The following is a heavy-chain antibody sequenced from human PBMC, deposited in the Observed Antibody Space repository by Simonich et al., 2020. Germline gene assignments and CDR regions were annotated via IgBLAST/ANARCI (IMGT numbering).Heavy chain of an antibody. CDR3: ARDQGGRAAAATDY. CDR1: GYTFTRFG. J-gene: IGHJ4*02. D-gene: IGHD6-13*01. Sequence: QVQLVQSGAEVKKPGASVKVSCKASGYTFTRFGISWVRQAPGQGLEWMGRIRASKVNTNKAQKRQGRVTMTTDTSTSTAYMELRSLRSDDTAVYYCARDQGGRAAAATDYWGQGTLVTVSS. V-gene: IGHV1-18*01. CDR2: IRASKVNT.